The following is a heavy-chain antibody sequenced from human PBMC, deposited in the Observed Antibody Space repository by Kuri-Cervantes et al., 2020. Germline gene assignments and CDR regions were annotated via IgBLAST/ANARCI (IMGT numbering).Heavy chain of an antibody. D-gene: IGHD1-14*01. CDR1: GFTFSSYA. CDR2: ISYDGSNK. Sequence: LSLTCAASGFTFSSYAMHWVRQAPGKGLEWVAVISYDGSNKYYADSVKGRFTISRDNAKNSLYLQMNSLRAEDTALYYCAKGPGGKLDAFDIWGQGTMVTVSS. J-gene: IGHJ3*02. CDR3: AKGPGGKLDAFDI. V-gene: IGHV3-30-3*01.